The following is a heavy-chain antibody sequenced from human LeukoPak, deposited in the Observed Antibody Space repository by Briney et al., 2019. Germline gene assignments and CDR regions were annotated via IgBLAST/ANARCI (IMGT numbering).Heavy chain of an antibody. J-gene: IGHJ3*02. CDR1: GGSISSSSYY. D-gene: IGHD3-22*01. V-gene: IGHV4-39*07. Sequence: SETLSLTCTVSGGSISSSSYYWGWIRQPPGKGLEWIGSIYYSGSTYYNPSLKSRVTISVDTSKNQFSLKLSSVTAADTAVYYCARTLIVVVAAFGIWGQGTMVTVSS. CDR2: IYYSGST. CDR3: ARTLIVVVAAFGI.